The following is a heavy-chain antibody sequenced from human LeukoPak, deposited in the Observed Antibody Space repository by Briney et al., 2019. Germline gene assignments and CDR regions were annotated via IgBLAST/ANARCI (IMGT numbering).Heavy chain of an antibody. D-gene: IGHD4-17*01. J-gene: IGHJ4*02. Sequence: GESLKISCKGSGYIFTSYWIGWVRQIPGKGLGWMVIINPGGSDTRYTTSFQGQVTLSADKSISTAYLQWSSLKASDTAMYYCAREMTTVTTYFDSWGQGTLVTVSS. CDR2: INPGGSDT. CDR1: GYIFTSYW. CDR3: AREMTTVTTYFDS. V-gene: IGHV5-51*01.